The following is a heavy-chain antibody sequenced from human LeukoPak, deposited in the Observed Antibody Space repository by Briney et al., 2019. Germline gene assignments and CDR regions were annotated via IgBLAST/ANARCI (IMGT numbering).Heavy chain of an antibody. J-gene: IGHJ6*03. V-gene: IGHV4-34*01. Sequence: SETLSLTCAVYGGSLSGFYWSWIRQSPGKGLEWIGEINQSGSTNYNPSLKSRVTISVDTSKNQFSLKLSSVTAADTAVYYCARDRGRTAYYYYMDVWGKGTTVTVSS. CDR3: ARDRGRTAYYYYMDV. D-gene: IGHD1-26*01. CDR2: INQSGST. CDR1: GGSLSGFY.